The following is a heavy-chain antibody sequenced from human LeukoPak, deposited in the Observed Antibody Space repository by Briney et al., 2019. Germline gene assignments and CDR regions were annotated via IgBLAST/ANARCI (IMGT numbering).Heavy chain of an antibody. Sequence: SETLSLTCTVSGGSISSYYWSWIRQPPGKGLEWIGYISYSGSTNYNPSLKSRVTISVDTSKNQFSLKLSSVTAADTAVYYCARSNCSSTSCYNWFDPWGQGTLVTVSS. CDR1: GGSISSYY. CDR3: ARSNCSSTSCYNWFDP. V-gene: IGHV4-59*01. CDR2: ISYSGST. J-gene: IGHJ5*02. D-gene: IGHD2-2*01.